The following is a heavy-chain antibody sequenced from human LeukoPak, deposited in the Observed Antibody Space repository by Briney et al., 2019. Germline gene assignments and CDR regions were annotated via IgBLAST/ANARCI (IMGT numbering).Heavy chain of an antibody. J-gene: IGHJ4*02. V-gene: IGHV4-61*02. CDR1: GGSISSGSYY. CDR2: IYTSGST. CDR3: ARETPYGSGSYPFDY. D-gene: IGHD3-10*01. Sequence: SQTLSLTCTVSGGSISSGSYYWSWIRQPAGKELEWIGRIYTSGSTNYNPSLKSRVTISVDTSKKQFSLKLSSVTAADTAVYYCARETPYGSGSYPFDYWGQGILVTVSS.